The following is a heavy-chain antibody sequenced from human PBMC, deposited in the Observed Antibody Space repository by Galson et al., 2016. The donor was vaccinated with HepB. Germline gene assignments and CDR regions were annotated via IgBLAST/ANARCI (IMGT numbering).Heavy chain of an antibody. CDR1: GFSLSNYG. J-gene: IGHJ4*02. D-gene: IGHD6-19*01. CDR3: AKDRSYSGGWRTYFDY. CDR2: VSEDGTNK. Sequence: SLRLSCAASGFSLSNYGMHWVRQAPGKGLEWVAVVSEDGTNKYYADSVKGRFTISKDNSKNTLYLQMNSLRAEDTAVYYCAKDRSYSGGWRTYFDYWGQGTLVTVSS. V-gene: IGHV3-30*18.